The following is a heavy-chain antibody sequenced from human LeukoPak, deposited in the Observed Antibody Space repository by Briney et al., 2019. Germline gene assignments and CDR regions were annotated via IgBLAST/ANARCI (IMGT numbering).Heavy chain of an antibody. V-gene: IGHV5-51*01. CDR2: IYPGDSDT. CDR3: ARSPKNVAYNSGLDYFDF. CDR1: GYSFTSYW. D-gene: IGHD5-12*01. J-gene: IGHJ4*02. Sequence: GESLKISCKGSGYSFTSYWIGWVRQMPGKGLEWMGIIYPGDSDTRYGPSFQGQVTISADKSISTAYLQWSSLKASDTAMFYCARSPKNVAYNSGLDYFDFWGQGTLVTVSS.